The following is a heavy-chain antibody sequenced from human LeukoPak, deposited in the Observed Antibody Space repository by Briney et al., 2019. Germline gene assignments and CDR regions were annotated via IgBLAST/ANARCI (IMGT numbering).Heavy chain of an antibody. V-gene: IGHV3-23*01. CDR2: IGSDNKP. CDR1: GFTFSNYA. CDR3: ARDLHYYVAMDV. D-gene: IGHD3-10*02. J-gene: IGHJ6*02. Sequence: GGSLRLSCAASGFTFSNYAMKWVRQAPGKGLEWVSSIGSDNKPHYSESVKGRFAISRDNSKSMLFLQLNSLRAEDTALYYCARDLHYYVAMDVRGQGTTVTASS.